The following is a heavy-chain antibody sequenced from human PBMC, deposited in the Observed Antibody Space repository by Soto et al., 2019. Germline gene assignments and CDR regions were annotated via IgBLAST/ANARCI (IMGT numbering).Heavy chain of an antibody. CDR3: ARFMTTVTNLAFDI. V-gene: IGHV4-31*03. D-gene: IGHD4-17*01. CDR1: GGSISSGGYY. Sequence: PSETLSLTCTVSGGSISSGGYYWSWIRQHPGKGLEWIGYIFYSGTTYYNPSLKSRVTISVDTSKNQFSLKLSSVTAADTAVYYCARFMTTVTNLAFDIWGQGTMVTVSS. J-gene: IGHJ3*02. CDR2: IFYSGTT.